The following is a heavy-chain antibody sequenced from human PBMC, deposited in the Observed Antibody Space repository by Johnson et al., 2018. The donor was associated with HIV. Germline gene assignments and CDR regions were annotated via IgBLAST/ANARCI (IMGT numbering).Heavy chain of an antibody. CDR3: ARGPIADDAFDI. CDR1: GFTFSSYW. Sequence: EVQLVESGGGLVQPGGSLRLSCAASGFTFSSYWMHWVRQPPGKGLVWVSRITTDGSATTYADSVRGRFTISRDNAKNTLYLQMNSLRAEDTAVYFCARGPIADDAFDIWGQGTMVTVSS. D-gene: IGHD3-16*02. J-gene: IGHJ3*02. V-gene: IGHV3-74*02. CDR2: ITTDGSAT.